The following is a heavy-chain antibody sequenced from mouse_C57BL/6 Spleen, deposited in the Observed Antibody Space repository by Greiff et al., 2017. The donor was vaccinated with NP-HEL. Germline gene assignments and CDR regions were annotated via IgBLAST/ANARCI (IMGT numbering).Heavy chain of an antibody. CDR2: IYPRSGNT. CDR3: AEGGSGYVAWFAY. V-gene: IGHV1-81*01. Sequence: QVQLQQSGAELARPGASVKLSCKASGYTFTSYGISWVKQRTGQGLEWIGEIYPRSGNTYYNEKFKGKATLTADKSSSTAYMELRSLTSEDSAVYFWAEGGSGYVAWFAYWGQGTLVTVSA. CDR1: GYTFTSYG. J-gene: IGHJ3*01. D-gene: IGHD3-2*02.